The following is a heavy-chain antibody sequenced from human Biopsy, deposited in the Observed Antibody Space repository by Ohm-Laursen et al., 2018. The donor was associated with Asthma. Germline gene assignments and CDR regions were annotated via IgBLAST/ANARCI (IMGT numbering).Heavy chain of an antibody. V-gene: IGHV3-30*18. D-gene: IGHD1-26*01. CDR1: GFSFSNYG. CDR3: AKDVFPGWELRRGPDY. Sequence: SLRLSCAAFGFSFSNYGMHWVRQAPGKGLDWVAVISFDGTNRNYTDSVKGRFTISRDNSRNTLHLEMNSLRAEDTAVYYCAKDVFPGWELRRGPDYWGQGTLVTVSS. J-gene: IGHJ4*02. CDR2: ISFDGTNR.